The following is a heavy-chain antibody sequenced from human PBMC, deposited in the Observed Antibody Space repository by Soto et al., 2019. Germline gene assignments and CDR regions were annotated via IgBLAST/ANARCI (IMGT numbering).Heavy chain of an antibody. Sequence: GASVKVSCKASGYTFTSYGISWVRQAPGQGLEWMGWISAYNGNTNYAQKLKGRVTMTTDTSTSTAYMEQRSLRSDDTAVYYFARSLGNSFYSNWFDPWGQGTLVTVSS. D-gene: IGHD2-15*01. J-gene: IGHJ5*02. V-gene: IGHV1-18*01. CDR2: ISAYNGNT. CDR3: ARSLGNSFYSNWFDP. CDR1: GYTFTSYG.